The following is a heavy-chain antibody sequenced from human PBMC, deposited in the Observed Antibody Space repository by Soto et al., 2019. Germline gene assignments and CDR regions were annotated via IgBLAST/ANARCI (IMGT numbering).Heavy chain of an antibody. CDR2: ISYDGSNK. Sequence: QVQLVESGGGVVQPGRSLRLSCAASGFTFSSYAMHWVRQAPGKGLEWVAVISYDGSNKYYADSVKGRFTISRDNSXHTLYLQMNSLRAEDTAVYYCARETYSSGWTPTFDYWGQGTLVTVSS. CDR1: GFTFSSYA. CDR3: ARETYSSGWTPTFDY. D-gene: IGHD6-19*01. V-gene: IGHV3-30-3*01. J-gene: IGHJ4*02.